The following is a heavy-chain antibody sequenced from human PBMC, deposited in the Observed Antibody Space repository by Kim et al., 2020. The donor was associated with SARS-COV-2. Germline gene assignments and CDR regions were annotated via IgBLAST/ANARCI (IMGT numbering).Heavy chain of an antibody. V-gene: IGHV3-33*01. J-gene: IGHJ6*02. CDR2: IWYDGSNK. D-gene: IGHD3-3*01. CDR1: GFTFSSYG. Sequence: GGSLRLSCAASGFTFSSYGMHWVRQAPGKGLEWVAVIWYDGSNKYYADSVKGRFTISRDNSKNTLYLQMNSLRAEDTAVYYCARRERVVGMDYYYYGMDVWGQGTTVTVSS. CDR3: ARRERVVGMDYYYYGMDV.